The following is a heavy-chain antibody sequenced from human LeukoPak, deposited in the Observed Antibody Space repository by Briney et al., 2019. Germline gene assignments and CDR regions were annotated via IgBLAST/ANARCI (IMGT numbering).Heavy chain of an antibody. J-gene: IGHJ4*01. V-gene: IGHV4-59*01. CDR3: TSGGMVSGDY. Sequence: PSETLSLTCTVSGASITTYYWNWIRQPPGKGLEWIGYIFYTGSTNYNPSLKSRVTTSVDTSKNQFSLKLRSVTAADTAVYYCTSGGMVSGDYWGHGTLVTVSS. CDR2: IFYTGST. D-gene: IGHD2-8*01. CDR1: GASITTYY.